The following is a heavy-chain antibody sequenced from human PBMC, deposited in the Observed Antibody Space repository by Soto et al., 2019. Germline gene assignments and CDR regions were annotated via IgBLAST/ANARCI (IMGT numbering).Heavy chain of an antibody. D-gene: IGHD3-3*01. Sequence: QVQLQESGPGLVKPSETLSLTCTVSGGSISSYYWSWIRQPPGKGLEWIGYIYYSGSTNYNPSLMSRVTISVDTSKNQFSLKLSSVTAADTAVYYCAGDIADYDFWSGSDVWGKGTTVTVSS. CDR1: GGSISSYY. V-gene: IGHV4-59*01. J-gene: IGHJ6*04. CDR2: IYYSGST. CDR3: AGDIADYDFWSGSDV.